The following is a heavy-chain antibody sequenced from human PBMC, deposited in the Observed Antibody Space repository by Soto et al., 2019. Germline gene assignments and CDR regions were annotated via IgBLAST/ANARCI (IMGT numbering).Heavy chain of an antibody. CDR2: IHDGGTT. CDR1: GGSINSNRW. CDR3: AGQWAAGYGAFDP. J-gene: IGHJ5*02. Sequence: QVKLQESGPGLVKPSGTLSLTCAVSGGSINSNRWWTCVRQAPGKGQEWIGEIHDGGTTNYNLSLKSRVTLSIDESKSQFSLDMKSVSAADTAVYYCAGQWAAGYGAFDPWGQGILVTVSS. D-gene: IGHD3-9*01. V-gene: IGHV4-4*02.